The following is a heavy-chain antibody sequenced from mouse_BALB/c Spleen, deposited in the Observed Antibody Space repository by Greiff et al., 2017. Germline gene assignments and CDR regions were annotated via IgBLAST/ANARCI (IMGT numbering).Heavy chain of an antibody. CDR1: GYSITSDYA. J-gene: IGHJ3*01. CDR3: ARGDYRYDEAWFAY. Sequence: EVQLVESGPGLVKPSQSLSLTCTVTGYSITSDYAWNWIRQFPGNKLEWMGYISYSGSTSYNPSLKSRISITRDTSKNQFFLQLNSVTTEDTATYYCARGDYRYDEAWFAYWGQGTLVTVSA. D-gene: IGHD2-14*01. V-gene: IGHV3-2*02. CDR2: ISYSGST.